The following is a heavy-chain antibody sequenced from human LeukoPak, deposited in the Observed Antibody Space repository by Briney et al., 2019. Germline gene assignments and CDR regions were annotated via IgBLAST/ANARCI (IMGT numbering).Heavy chain of an antibody. D-gene: IGHD4-23*01. CDR1: GFTFSGYG. V-gene: IGHV3-30*02. J-gene: IGHJ4*02. CDR3: AKDSYLLGAAVTRGIDY. CDR2: IWYDGSNK. Sequence: PGGSLRLSCAASGFTFSGYGMHWVRQAPGKGLEWVAFIWYDGSNKYYADSVKGRFTISRDNSKNTLYLQMNSLRAEDAAVYYCAKDSYLLGAAVTRGIDYWGQGTLVTVSS.